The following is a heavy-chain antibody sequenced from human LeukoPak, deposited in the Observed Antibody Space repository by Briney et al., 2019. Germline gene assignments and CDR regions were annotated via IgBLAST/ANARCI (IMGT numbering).Heavy chain of an antibody. CDR3: TTLPGYSYGYLQDY. J-gene: IGHJ4*02. D-gene: IGHD5-18*01. CDR2: IKDTPDGETT. CDR1: GLTFSKAW. Sequence: GWSLRLSCAASGLTFSKAWLSWVRQAPGKGREWVGDIKDTPDGETTEYGAPVKGRFTISRDDSKNTLYLQMNSLKSEDTAVYFCTTLPGYSYGYLQDYWGQGTMVTVSS. V-gene: IGHV3-15*01.